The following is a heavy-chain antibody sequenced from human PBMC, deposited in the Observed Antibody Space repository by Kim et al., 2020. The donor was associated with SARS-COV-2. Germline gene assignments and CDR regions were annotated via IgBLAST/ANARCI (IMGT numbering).Heavy chain of an antibody. J-gene: IGHJ6*02. D-gene: IGHD3-10*01. CDR2: VDHSGTV. V-gene: IGHV4-34*01. CDR3: ARGRAGVVPAPVLWLGPYFDIFILDD. Sequence: SETLSLTCAVYGGSFSGYHWGWIRQPPGKGLELIGDVDHSGTVNLNPSLKSRVTISIDTSKNQFSLKLTSVTAADTGFYYCARGRAGVVPAPVLWLGPYFDIFILDDWGHGSRVTVSS. CDR1: GGSFSGYH.